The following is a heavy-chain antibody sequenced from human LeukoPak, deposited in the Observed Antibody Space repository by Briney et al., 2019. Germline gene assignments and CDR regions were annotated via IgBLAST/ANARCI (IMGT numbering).Heavy chain of an antibody. D-gene: IGHD5-18*01. V-gene: IGHV1-18*04. CDR2: ISAYNGNT. CDR3: AIQEPLDTAMVPDYYYYGMDV. Sequence: GASVKASCKASGYTFTSYGISWVRQAPGQGLEWMGWISAYNGNTNYAQKLQGRVTMTTDTSTSTAYMELRSLGSDDTAVYYCAIQEPLDTAMVPDYYYYGMDVWGQGTTVTVSS. J-gene: IGHJ6*02. CDR1: GYTFTSYG.